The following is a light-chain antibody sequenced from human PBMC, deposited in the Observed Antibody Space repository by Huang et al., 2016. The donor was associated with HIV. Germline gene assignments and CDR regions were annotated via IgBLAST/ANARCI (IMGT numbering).Light chain of an antibody. J-gene: IGKJ5*01. V-gene: IGKV3-11*01. CDR3: QQHSYWPIT. CDR1: QSVSNF. CDR2: DAS. Sequence: DIVLTQSPAPLSLSPGERATVSCRASQSVSNFLAWYQHKPGQAPRLLIFDASDRASGVPARFSGTGSGTDFTLTISSLEPSDVAVYYCQQHSYWPITFGRGTRLEI.